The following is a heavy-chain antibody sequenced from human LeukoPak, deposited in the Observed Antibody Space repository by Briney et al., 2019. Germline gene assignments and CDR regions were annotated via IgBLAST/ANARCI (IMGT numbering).Heavy chain of an antibody. D-gene: IGHD1-26*01. CDR2: ISGSGDST. Sequence: QPGGSLRLSCAASGFTFSTYAVNWVRQAPGKGLEWVSTISGSGDSTYYADSVKGRFTISRDNSKNTLYLQMNSLRAEDTAVYYCATREQADYWGQGTLVTVSS. J-gene: IGHJ4*02. V-gene: IGHV3-23*01. CDR1: GFTFSTYA. CDR3: ATREQADY.